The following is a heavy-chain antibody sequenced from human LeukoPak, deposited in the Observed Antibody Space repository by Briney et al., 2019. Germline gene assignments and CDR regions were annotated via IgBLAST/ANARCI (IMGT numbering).Heavy chain of an antibody. CDR1: GYSISSGYY. CDR2: IYHSGST. J-gene: IGHJ4*02. Sequence: SETLSLTCTVSGYSISSGYYWGWIRQPPGKGLEWIGSIYHSGSTYYNPSLKSRVTISVDTSKNQFSLKLSSVTAADTAVYYCARVDTVVTPGDYWGQGTLVTVSS. CDR3: ARVDTVVTPGDY. V-gene: IGHV4-38-2*02. D-gene: IGHD4-23*01.